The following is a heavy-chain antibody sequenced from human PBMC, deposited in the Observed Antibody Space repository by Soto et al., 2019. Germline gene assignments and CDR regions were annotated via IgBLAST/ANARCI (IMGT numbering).Heavy chain of an antibody. J-gene: IGHJ4*02. CDR1: GFTFSNYW. CDR3: AKEIWDIVVVPAASNYYFDY. D-gene: IGHD2-2*01. CDR2: IKGDETST. V-gene: IGHV3-74*01. Sequence: PGGSLRLSCAASGFTFSNYWMHWVRQVPGKGLVWVSRIKGDETSTGYADSVKGRFTISRDNSKNTLYLQMNSLRAEDTAVYYCAKEIWDIVVVPAASNYYFDYWGQGTLVTVSS.